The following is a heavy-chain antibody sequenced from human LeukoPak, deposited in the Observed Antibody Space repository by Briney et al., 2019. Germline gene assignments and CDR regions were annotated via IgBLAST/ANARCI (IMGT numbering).Heavy chain of an antibody. D-gene: IGHD6-13*01. V-gene: IGHV4-59*01. Sequence: SETLSLTCTVSGGSISSYYWSWIRQPPGKGLGWIGHIHYTGSTNYNPSLMSRVTISVDTSKNQFSLKLSSVTAADTAVYYCARVGAGSSWYDYWGQGTLVTVSS. CDR3: ARVGAGSSWYDY. CDR2: IHYTGST. CDR1: GGSISSYY. J-gene: IGHJ4*02.